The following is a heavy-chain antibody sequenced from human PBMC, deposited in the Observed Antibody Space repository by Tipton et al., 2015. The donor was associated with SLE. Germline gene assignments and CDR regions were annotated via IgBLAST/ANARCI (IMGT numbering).Heavy chain of an antibody. J-gene: IGHJ4*02. CDR1: GGSISSHY. D-gene: IGHD6-13*01. Sequence: TLSLTCTVSGGSISSHYWSWIRRPPGKALEWIAYINYRGSTNYNPTLKSRVTMSVDTSKNHFSLKLSSVTAAATAVYYCARRRGSSWYEDYFDYWGQGTLVTVSS. V-gene: IGHV4-59*11. CDR3: ARRRGSSWYEDYFDY. CDR2: INYRGST.